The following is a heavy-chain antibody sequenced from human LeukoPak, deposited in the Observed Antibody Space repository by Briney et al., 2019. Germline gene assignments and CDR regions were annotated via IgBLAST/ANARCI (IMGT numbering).Heavy chain of an antibody. CDR2: FYVGGAT. J-gene: IGHJ4*02. Sequence: RGSLKLSCEVSGFSITNNHMSWVRQAPGKGLEWVSVFYVGGATYYADSVKGRFTISRDNSENTLYLQMKSLRAEDTAVYYCARGDGYNFCDYWDQGTLVSVSS. CDR3: ARGDGYNFCDY. D-gene: IGHD5-24*01. CDR1: GFSITNNH. V-gene: IGHV3-53*01.